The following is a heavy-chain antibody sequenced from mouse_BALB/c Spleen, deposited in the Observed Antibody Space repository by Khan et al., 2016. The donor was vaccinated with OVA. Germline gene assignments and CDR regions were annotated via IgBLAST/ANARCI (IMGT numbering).Heavy chain of an antibody. J-gene: IGHJ3*01. CDR3: ARIAYYYDSEGFAY. V-gene: IGHV5-6*01. D-gene: IGHD1-1*01. Sequence: EVELVESGGDLVEPGGSLKLSCAASGFTFSTYGMSWVRQTPDKRLEWVATISNGGHYPYYPDSVRGRFTISRDNAKNTLYRQMTSLKSEDTAMFYCARIAYYYDSEGFAYWGQGTLVTVSA. CDR1: GFTFSTYG. CDR2: ISNGGHYP.